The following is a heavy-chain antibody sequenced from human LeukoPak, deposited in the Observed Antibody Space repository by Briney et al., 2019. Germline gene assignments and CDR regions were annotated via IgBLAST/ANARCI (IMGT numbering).Heavy chain of an antibody. V-gene: IGHV3-73*01. CDR3: TRRSITSSRTDDY. D-gene: IGHD1-14*01. J-gene: IGHJ4*02. Sequence: PGGSLRLSCAASGFNFSGSAIHWVRQASGKGLEWVGRIRSKTHSYATTYAASLKGRFTISRDDSKSTTYLQMSSLKIDDTAVYYCTRRSITSSRTDDYWGQGTLVTVSS. CDR1: GFNFSGSA. CDR2: IRSKTHSYAT.